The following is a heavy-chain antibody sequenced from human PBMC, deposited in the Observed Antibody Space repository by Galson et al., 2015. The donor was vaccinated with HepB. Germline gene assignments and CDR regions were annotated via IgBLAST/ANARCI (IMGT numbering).Heavy chain of an antibody. V-gene: IGHV3-23*01. J-gene: IGHJ4*02. CDR2: ISGSGGST. Sequence: SLRLSCAASGFTFSSYAMSWVRQAPGKGLEWVPAISGSGGSTYYADSVKGRFTISRGNSKNTLYLQMNSLRAEDTAVYYCAKINRYGDYYFDYWGQGTLVTVSS. CDR1: GFTFSSYA. D-gene: IGHD4-17*01. CDR3: AKINRYGDYYFDY.